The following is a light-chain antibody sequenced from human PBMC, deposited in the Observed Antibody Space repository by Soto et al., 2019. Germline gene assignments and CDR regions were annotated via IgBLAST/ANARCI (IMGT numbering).Light chain of an antibody. Sequence: ALRMTQSPSSLSASTGDRVTITCRASQGISSYLAWYQQKPGKAPKLLIYAASTLQSGVPSRFSGSGSGTDFTLTISCLQSEDFATYYCQQYYSYPLTCGQGTKVEIK. CDR2: AAS. J-gene: IGKJ1*01. CDR1: QGISSY. V-gene: IGKV1-8*01. CDR3: QQYYSYPLT.